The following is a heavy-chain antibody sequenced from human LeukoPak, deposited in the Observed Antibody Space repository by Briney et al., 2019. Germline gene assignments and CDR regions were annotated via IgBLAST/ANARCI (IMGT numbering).Heavy chain of an antibody. D-gene: IGHD2-2*01. CDR2: ISYDGSNK. CDR3: AKEGVAPAASPFDY. V-gene: IGHV3-30*18. Sequence: PGGSLRLSCAASGFTFSSYGTHWVRHAPGEGLGWVAVISYDGSNKYYADSVKDPFTISGDNSKNTLYLQMNSLRAEDTAVYYCAKEGVAPAASPFDYWGQGTLVTVSS. J-gene: IGHJ4*02. CDR1: GFTFSSYG.